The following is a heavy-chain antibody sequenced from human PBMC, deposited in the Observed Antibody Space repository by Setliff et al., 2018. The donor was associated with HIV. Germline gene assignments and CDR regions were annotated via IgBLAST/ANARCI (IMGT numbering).Heavy chain of an antibody. Sequence: LSLTCTVSGGSVTNTNSYWSWIRQPPGKGLEWIGYIYYSGSTNYNPSLKSRVTISVDTSKNQFSLKLTSVTAADTAVYYCANRLYYYDSSGSLREEGFDPWGQGTLVTVSS. J-gene: IGHJ5*02. CDR1: GGSVTNTNSY. D-gene: IGHD3-22*01. CDR3: ANRLYYYDSSGSLREEGFDP. V-gene: IGHV4-61*01. CDR2: IYYSGST.